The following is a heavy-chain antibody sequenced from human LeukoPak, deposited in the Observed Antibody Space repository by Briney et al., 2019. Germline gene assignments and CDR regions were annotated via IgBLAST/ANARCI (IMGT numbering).Heavy chain of an antibody. Sequence: GGSLRLSCAASGFTFSSYSMNWVRQAPGKGLEWVSAISGSGGSTYYADSVKGRFTISRDNSKNTLYLQMNSLRAEDTAVYYCAKDLASVYSGSPTIAFDIWGQGTMVTVSS. CDR3: AKDLASVYSGSPTIAFDI. CDR1: GFTFSSYS. J-gene: IGHJ3*02. V-gene: IGHV3-23*01. D-gene: IGHD1-26*01. CDR2: ISGSGGST.